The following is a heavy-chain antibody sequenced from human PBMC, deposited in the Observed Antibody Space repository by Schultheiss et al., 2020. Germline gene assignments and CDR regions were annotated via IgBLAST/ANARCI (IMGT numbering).Heavy chain of an antibody. D-gene: IGHD7-27*01. Sequence: SETLSLTCAVYGGSFSGYYWSWIRQPPGKGLEWIGYIYYSGSTNYNPSLKSRVTLSVDTSKSQFSLHLSSVTAADTAVYYCARGRLTGEVDYWGQGTLVTVS. J-gene: IGHJ4*02. CDR3: ARGRLTGEVDY. V-gene: IGHV4-59*01. CDR2: IYYSGST. CDR1: GGSFSGYY.